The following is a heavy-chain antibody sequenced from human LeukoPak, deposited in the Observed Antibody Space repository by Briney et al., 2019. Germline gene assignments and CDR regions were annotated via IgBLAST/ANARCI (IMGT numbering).Heavy chain of an antibody. Sequence: GGSLRLSYAASGFTFSDYYMSWIRQAPGKGLEWVSYITSSGGSIYYADSVKGRFTISRDNAKNSLYLQMNSLRAEDTAVYYCARDESPHYFYYYMDVWGKGTTVTVSS. V-gene: IGHV3-11*04. CDR2: ITSSGGSI. CDR1: GFTFSDYY. J-gene: IGHJ6*03. CDR3: ARDESPHYFYYYMDV.